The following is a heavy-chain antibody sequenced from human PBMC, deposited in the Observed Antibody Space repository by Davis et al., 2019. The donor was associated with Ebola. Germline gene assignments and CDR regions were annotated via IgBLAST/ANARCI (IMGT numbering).Heavy chain of an antibody. J-gene: IGHJ5*02. V-gene: IGHV3-23*01. Sequence: GESLKISCAASGFTFGTHARSWVRQAPGKGLEWVSAISGSGGSTYYADSVKGRFTISRDNSKNTLYLQMNSLRAEDTAVYYCAKGLTTVINNWFDPWGQGTLVTVFS. CDR3: AKGLTTVINNWFDP. D-gene: IGHD4-17*01. CDR1: GFTFGTHA. CDR2: ISGSGGST.